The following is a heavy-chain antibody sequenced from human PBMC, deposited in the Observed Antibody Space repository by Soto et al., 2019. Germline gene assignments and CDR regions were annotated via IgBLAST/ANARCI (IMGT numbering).Heavy chain of an antibody. CDR3: TRVMTDSRGSYDGMDV. CDR2: IRSKPYGGTP. V-gene: IGHV3-49*04. J-gene: IGHJ6*02. CDR1: GFTFSSYE. D-gene: IGHD2-21*02. Sequence: GRSLRLSCAASGFTFSSYEMNWVRRAPGKGLEWVGFIRSKPYGGTPEYAASVKGRFTISRDDSKSIAYLQMNSLKTEDTAVYYCTRVMTDSRGSYDGMDVWGQGTTVTVSS.